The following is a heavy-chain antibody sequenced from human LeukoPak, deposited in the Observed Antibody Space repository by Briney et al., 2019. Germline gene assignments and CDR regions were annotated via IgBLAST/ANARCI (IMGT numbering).Heavy chain of an antibody. CDR2: ISRLGGVT. V-gene: IGHV3-23*01. CDR3: AKDQGASGSYDY. CDR1: SFAFSGYA. D-gene: IGHD1-26*01. Sequence: GGSLRLSCTASSFAFSGYAMSWVRQAPGKGLEWVSEISRLGGVTYYADSVKGRFTISRDNSKNTLYLQMNSLRAEDTAVYYCAKDQGASGSYDYWGQGTLVTVSS. J-gene: IGHJ4*02.